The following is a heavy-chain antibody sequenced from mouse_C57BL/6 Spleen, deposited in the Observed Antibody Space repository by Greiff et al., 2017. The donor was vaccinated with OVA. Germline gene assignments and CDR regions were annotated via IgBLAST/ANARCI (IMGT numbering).Heavy chain of an antibody. J-gene: IGHJ4*01. CDR3: ARGGGSNFPFYAMDY. V-gene: IGHV1-69*01. D-gene: IGHD2-5*01. CDR1: GYTFTSYW. CDR2: IDPSDSYT. Sequence: QVQLQQPGAELVMPGASVKLSCKASGYTFTSYWMHWVKQRPGQGLEWIGEIDPSDSYTNYNQKFKGKSTLTVDKSSSPAYMQLSSLTSEDSAVYYCARGGGSNFPFYAMDYWGQGTSVTVSS.